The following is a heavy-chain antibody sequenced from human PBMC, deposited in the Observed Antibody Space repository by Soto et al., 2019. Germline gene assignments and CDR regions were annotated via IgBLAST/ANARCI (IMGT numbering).Heavy chain of an antibody. CDR2: IIPIFGTA. V-gene: IGHV1-69*06. D-gene: IGHD3-22*01. J-gene: IGHJ3*02. Sequence: ASVKVSCKASGGIFSSYAISWVRQAPVQGLEWMGGIIPIFGTANYAQKFQGRVTITADKSTSTAYMELSSLRSEDTAVYYCARMGRGTYYYDSSGPRGAFDIWGQGTMVTVSS. CDR3: ARMGRGTYYYDSSGPRGAFDI. CDR1: GGIFSSYA.